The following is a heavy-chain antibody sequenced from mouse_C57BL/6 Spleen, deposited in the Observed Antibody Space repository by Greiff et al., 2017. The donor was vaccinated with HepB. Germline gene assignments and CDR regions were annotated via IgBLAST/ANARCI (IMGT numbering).Heavy chain of an antibody. Sequence: EVHLVESGGGLVKPGGSLKLSCAASGFTFSDYGMHWVRQAPEKGLEWVAYISSGSSTIYYADTVQGRFTISRDNAKNTLFLQMTSLRSEDTAMYYCARNDYDGFDYWGQGTTLTVSS. CDR3: ARNDYDGFDY. V-gene: IGHV5-17*01. J-gene: IGHJ2*01. CDR2: ISSGSSTI. CDR1: GFTFSDYG. D-gene: IGHD2-4*01.